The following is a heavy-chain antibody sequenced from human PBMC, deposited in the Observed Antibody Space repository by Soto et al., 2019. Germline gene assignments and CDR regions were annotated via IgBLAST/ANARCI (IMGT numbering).Heavy chain of an antibody. J-gene: IGHJ5*02. D-gene: IGHD6-6*01. CDR3: ARGAIAASYWFDP. Sequence: ASVKVSCKASGYTFTSYAMHWVRQAPGQRLEWMGWINAGNGNTRYSQKFQGRVTITRDTSASTAYMELSSLRSEDTAVYYCARGAIAASYWFDPWGQGTLVTVPS. CDR2: INAGNGNT. CDR1: GYTFTSYA. V-gene: IGHV1-3*01.